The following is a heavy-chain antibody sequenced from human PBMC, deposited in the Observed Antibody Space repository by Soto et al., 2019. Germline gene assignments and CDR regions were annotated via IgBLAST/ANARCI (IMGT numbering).Heavy chain of an antibody. D-gene: IGHD3-10*01. J-gene: IGHJ4*02. Sequence: EVQLLESGGGLVQPGGSLRLSCAASGFTFNNYAMTWFRQAPGKGREWVSAISGGGDTTSYADSVKGRFTVSRDGSKHTLYLQMSSLRAEETALYYCAKGRGGSGSLTPRVDFWGQGTLVTVSS. CDR2: ISGGGDTT. CDR1: GFTFNNYA. V-gene: IGHV3-23*01. CDR3: AKGRGGSGSLTPRVDF.